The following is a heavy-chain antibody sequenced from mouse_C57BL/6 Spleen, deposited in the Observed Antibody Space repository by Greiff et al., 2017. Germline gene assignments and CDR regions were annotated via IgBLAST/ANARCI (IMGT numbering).Heavy chain of an antibody. Sequence: VQLQQPGAELVKPGASVKLSCKASSYTFTSYWMQWVKQRPGQGLEWIGEIDPSDSYTNYNQKFKGKATLTVDTSSSTAYMQLSSLTSEDSAVYYCARRGPWFAYWGQGTLVTVSA. CDR3: ARRGPWFAY. V-gene: IGHV1-50*01. CDR1: SYTFTSYW. CDR2: IDPSDSYT. J-gene: IGHJ3*01.